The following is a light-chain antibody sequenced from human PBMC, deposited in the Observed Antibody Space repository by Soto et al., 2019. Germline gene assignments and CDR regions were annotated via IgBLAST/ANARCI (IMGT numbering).Light chain of an antibody. CDR1: SGHSSYI. Sequence: QLVLTQSSSASASLGSSVKLTCTLSSGHSSYIIARHQQQPGKAPRYLMKLEGSGSYNKGSGVPDRFSGSSSGADRYLTISNLQSEDEADYYCETWDSNTHQVFGGGTKVTVL. CDR2: LEGSGSY. V-gene: IGLV4-60*03. CDR3: ETWDSNTHQV. J-gene: IGLJ2*01.